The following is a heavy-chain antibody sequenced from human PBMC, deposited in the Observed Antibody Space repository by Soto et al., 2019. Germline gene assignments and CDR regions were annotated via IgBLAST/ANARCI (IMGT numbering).Heavy chain of an antibody. J-gene: IGHJ6*02. CDR2: INPNSGGT. CDR1: GYTFTGYY. V-gene: IGHV1-2*04. Sequence: ASVKVSCKASGYTFTGYYMHWVRQAPGQGLEWMGWINPNSGGTNYAQKFQGWVTMTRDTSISTAYMELSRLRSDDTAVYYCARESWYSSGWYRYGMDVWGQGTRVTVSS. CDR3: ARESWYSSGWYRYGMDV. D-gene: IGHD6-19*01.